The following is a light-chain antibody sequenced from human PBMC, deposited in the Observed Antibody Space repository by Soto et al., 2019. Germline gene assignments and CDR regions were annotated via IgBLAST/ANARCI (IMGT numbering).Light chain of an antibody. CDR1: SSDVGGYNY. V-gene: IGLV2-14*01. CDR3: SSYTSSSTL. Sequence: QSALIQPASVSGSPGQSITISCTGTSSDVGGYNYVSWYQQHPGKAPKLMIYDVSNRPSGVSNRFSGSKSGNTASLTISGLQAEDEANYYCSSYTSSSTLFGGGTKVTVL. J-gene: IGLJ2*01. CDR2: DVS.